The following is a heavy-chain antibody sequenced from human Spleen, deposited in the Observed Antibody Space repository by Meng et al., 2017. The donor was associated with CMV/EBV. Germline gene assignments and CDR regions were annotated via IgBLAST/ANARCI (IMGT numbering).Heavy chain of an antibody. Sequence: SWDSVSSNSAAWNWIRQSPSRGLEWLGRTYYRSKWYNDYAVSVKSRITINPDTSKNQFSLQLNSVTPEDAAVYYCARTGDRGWYFDLWGRGTLVTVSS. V-gene: IGHV6-1*01. J-gene: IGHJ2*01. CDR3: ARTGDRGWYFDL. D-gene: IGHD7-27*01. CDR2: TYYRSKWYN. CDR1: WDSVSSNSAA.